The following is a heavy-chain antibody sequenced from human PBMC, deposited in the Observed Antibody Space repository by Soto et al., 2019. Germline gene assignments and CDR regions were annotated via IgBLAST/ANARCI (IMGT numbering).Heavy chain of an antibody. V-gene: IGHV4-34*01. CDR3: ARGRRGITPAP. CDR1: GGSFSGYY. J-gene: IGHJ5*02. CDR2: INHSGST. Sequence: PSETLSLTCAVYGGSFSGYYWSWIRQPPGKGLEWIGEINHSGSTNYNPSLKSRVTISVDTSKNQFSLKLSSVTAADTAVYYCARGRRGITPAPWGQGTLVTVSS. D-gene: IGHD2-15*01.